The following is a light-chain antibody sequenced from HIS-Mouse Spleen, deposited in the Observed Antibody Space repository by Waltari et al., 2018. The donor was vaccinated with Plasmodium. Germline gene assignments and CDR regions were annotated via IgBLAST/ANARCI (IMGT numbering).Light chain of an antibody. CDR1: QSVSSY. J-gene: IGKJ4*01. CDR3: QQRSNWPRVLT. Sequence: DIVLTQSPATLSLSPGERATLSCRASQSVSSYLAWSQQKPGQAPRLLIYDASNRATGIPARFSGSGSGTDFTLTISSLEPEDFAVYYCQQRSNWPRVLTFGGGTKVEIK. V-gene: IGKV3-11*01. CDR2: DAS.